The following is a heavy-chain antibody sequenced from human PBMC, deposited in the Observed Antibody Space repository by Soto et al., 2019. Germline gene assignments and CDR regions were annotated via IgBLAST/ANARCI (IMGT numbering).Heavy chain of an antibody. CDR2: ISGNGGDT. CDR1: GFTFSSYA. J-gene: IGHJ5*02. V-gene: IGHV3-23*01. CDR3: AKYRGSPISCYAS. Sequence: PGGSLRLSCAASGFTFSSYAMSWVRQAPGKGLEWVSSISGNGGDTYYADSVKGRFAISRDSSKSTLFLQMDSLRAEDTAVYYCAKYRGSPISCYASWGQGTLVTVSS. D-gene: IGHD2-2*01.